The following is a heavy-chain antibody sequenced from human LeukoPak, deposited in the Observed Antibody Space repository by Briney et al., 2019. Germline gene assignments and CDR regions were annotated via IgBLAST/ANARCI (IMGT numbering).Heavy chain of an antibody. CDR1: GFTFSSCS. CDR2: ISSSSSYI. J-gene: IGHJ5*02. V-gene: IGHV3-21*01. CDR3: ARGPSYSSGWYGGRNWFDP. Sequence: GGSLRLSCAASGFTFSSCSMNWLRQAPGKGLEWVSSISSSSSYIYYADSVKGRFPIYRDIAKNSLYLQMNSLRAEDTAVYYCARGPSYSSGWYGGRNWFDPWGQGTLVTVSS. D-gene: IGHD6-19*01.